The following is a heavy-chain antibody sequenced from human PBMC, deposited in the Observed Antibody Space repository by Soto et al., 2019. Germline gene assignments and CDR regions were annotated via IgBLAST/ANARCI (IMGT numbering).Heavy chain of an antibody. CDR2: IYYSGST. Sequence: PEKTLSITCTVCDGSISGCYWSWIRQPPGKGLEWIGYIYYSGSTNYNPSLKSRVTISVDTSKNQFSLKLSSVTAADTAVYYCARIVVPAAMWLDYYYYYMDVWGKGTTVTVSS. CDR3: ARIVVPAAMWLDYYYYYMDV. V-gene: IGHV4-59*01. CDR1: DGSISGCY. D-gene: IGHD2-2*01. J-gene: IGHJ6*03.